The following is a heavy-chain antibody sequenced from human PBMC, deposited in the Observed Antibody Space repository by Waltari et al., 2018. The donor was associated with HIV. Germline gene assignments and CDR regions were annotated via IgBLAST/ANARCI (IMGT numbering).Heavy chain of an antibody. CDR3: ARAPYSSSWYECLGAYDI. D-gene: IGHD6-13*01. Sequence: QVQLVQSGAEVKKPGASVKVSCKASGYTFTSYDINWVRQVTGQGLAWMGWLHPNGGNTGYAQKFQGRVTMTRNTSISTAYMELSSLRSEDTAVYYCARAPYSSSWYECLGAYDIWGQGTIVTVSS. CDR2: LHPNGGNT. V-gene: IGHV1-8*01. CDR1: GYTFTSYD. J-gene: IGHJ3*02.